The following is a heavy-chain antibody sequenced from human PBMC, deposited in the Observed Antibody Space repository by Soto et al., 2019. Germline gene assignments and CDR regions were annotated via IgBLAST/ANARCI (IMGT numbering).Heavy chain of an antibody. CDR2: IYYSGST. CDR1: GGSISSYY. J-gene: IGHJ4*02. V-gene: IGHV4-59*01. Sequence: PSETLSLTCTVSGGSISSYYWSWIRQPPGKGLEWIGYIYYSGSTNYNPSLKSRVTISVDTSKNQFSLKLSSVTAADTAVYYCARAAVAVTYNYFDYWGQGTLVTVSS. CDR3: ARAAVAVTYNYFDY. D-gene: IGHD6-19*01.